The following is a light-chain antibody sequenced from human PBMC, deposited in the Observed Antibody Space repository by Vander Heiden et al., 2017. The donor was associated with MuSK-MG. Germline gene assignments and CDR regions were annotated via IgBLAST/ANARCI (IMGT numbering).Light chain of an antibody. Sequence: EIVLTQSPATLSLSPGERATLSCRASQSVSSYLAWYQQKPGQAPRLLIYDASNRANGIPDRFSGSGSGTDFTLTSSSREPEDFAVYYWQQRSNSHTFGHGTKVDIK. CDR2: DAS. V-gene: IGKV3-11*01. CDR1: QSVSSY. J-gene: IGKJ3*01. CDR3: QQRSNSHT.